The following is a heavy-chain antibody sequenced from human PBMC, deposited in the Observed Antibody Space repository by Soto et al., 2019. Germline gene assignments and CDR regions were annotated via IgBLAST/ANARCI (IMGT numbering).Heavy chain of an antibody. J-gene: IGHJ4*02. CDR3: ARGTGDSPY. Sequence: QVQLVESGGGLVKPGGSLRLSCTASEFTFSDYYMSRIRQAPGKGLEWVSFISSGSTYRNYADSVKGRFTISRDNAKNSLFLQMNSLRAEDTAMYYCARGTGDSPYWGQGTLVTVSS. V-gene: IGHV3-11*06. D-gene: IGHD3-10*01. CDR2: ISSGSTYR. CDR1: EFTFSDYY.